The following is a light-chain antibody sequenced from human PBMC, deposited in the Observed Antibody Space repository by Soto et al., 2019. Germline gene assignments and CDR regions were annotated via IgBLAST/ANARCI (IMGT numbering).Light chain of an antibody. CDR2: EVS. Sequence: QSALTQPASVSGSPEQSITISCTGTSSDVGSYNLVSWYQQHPGKAPKLMIYEVSKRPSGVSNRFSGSKSGNTASLTISGLQAEDEADYYCCSYAGSSTLGFGTGTKVTVL. CDR1: SSDVGSYNL. V-gene: IGLV2-23*02. J-gene: IGLJ1*01. CDR3: CSYAGSSTLG.